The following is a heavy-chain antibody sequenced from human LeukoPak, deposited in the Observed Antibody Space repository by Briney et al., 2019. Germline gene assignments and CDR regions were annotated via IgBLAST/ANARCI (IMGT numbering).Heavy chain of an antibody. Sequence: GGSLRLSCAASGFTFSSYSMNWVRQAPGKGLEWVSIIHRDGSTYYVDSVKGRFTISRDNSKNTLYIQMNSLRAEDTGVYYCARDGEHVLAHDYWGQGTLVTVSS. D-gene: IGHD3-10*01. J-gene: IGHJ4*02. CDR2: IHRDGST. CDR1: GFTFSSYS. CDR3: ARDGEHVLAHDY. V-gene: IGHV3-66*01.